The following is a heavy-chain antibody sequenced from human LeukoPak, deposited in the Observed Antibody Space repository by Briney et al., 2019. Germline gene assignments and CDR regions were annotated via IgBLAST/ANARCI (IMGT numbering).Heavy chain of an antibody. CDR2: ISYRGRT. V-gene: IGHV4-31*03. Sequence: SETLSLTCTVSGGSISSADYHWSWVRQSPGKGLEWIGYISYRGRTYYNSSLKSRVTISVDTSKNQFSLKLSSVTTADTAVYYCARDLFGSGHFLLESPWGQGTLVTVSS. CDR3: ARDLFGSGHFLLESP. J-gene: IGHJ5*02. CDR1: GGSISSADYH. D-gene: IGHD3-10*01.